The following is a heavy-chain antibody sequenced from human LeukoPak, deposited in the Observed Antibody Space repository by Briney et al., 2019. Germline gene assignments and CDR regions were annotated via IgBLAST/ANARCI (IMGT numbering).Heavy chain of an antibody. CDR2: IKQDGSKT. CDR1: GFTFSNYW. Sequence: GGSLRLSCAASGFTFSNYWMSWVRQAPGKGLEWVANIKQDGSKTYYVDSVKGRFTVSRDNAKKSLYLQMNSLRGEDTAVYYCARGDRSGGSCYLSLTTIDYWGQGTLVTVSS. V-gene: IGHV3-7*04. D-gene: IGHD2-15*01. CDR3: ARGDRSGGSCYLSLTTIDY. J-gene: IGHJ4*02.